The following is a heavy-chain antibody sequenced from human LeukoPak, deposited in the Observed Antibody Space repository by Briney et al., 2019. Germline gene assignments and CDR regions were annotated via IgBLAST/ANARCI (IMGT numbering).Heavy chain of an antibody. V-gene: IGHV3-53*01. CDR1: AFSFSNYN. CDR3: ARTFYGNFDY. Sequence: GGSLRLSCAASAFSFSNYNMNWVRQAPGKGLEWVSVIYSGGSTYYADSVKGRFTISRDNSKNTLYLQMNSLRAEDTAVYYCARTFYGNFDYWGQGTLVTVSS. D-gene: IGHD2/OR15-2a*01. J-gene: IGHJ4*02. CDR2: IYSGGST.